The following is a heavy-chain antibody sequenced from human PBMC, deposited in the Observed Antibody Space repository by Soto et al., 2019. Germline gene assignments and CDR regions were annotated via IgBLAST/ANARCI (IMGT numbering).Heavy chain of an antibody. CDR2: ISRQSDGGTT. V-gene: IGHV3-15*01. D-gene: IGHD6-19*01. CDR3: TTFSYSNGWS. J-gene: IGHJ5*02. CDR1: GRTVVNAW. Sequence: GSLRRAGSASGRTVVNAWMGWVRPAPGKGPEWVSRISRQSDGGTTDYTAPVKGRFTISRDDSRKTLDLRMNSLKTEDTAVYYCTTFSYSNGWSWGQGTPGNVPS.